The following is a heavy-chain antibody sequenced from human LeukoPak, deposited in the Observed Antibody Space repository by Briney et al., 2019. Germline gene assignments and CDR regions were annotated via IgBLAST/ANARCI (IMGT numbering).Heavy chain of an antibody. CDR3: ASRLDTAMVTPYYYYYMDV. CDR1: GFTFSSYS. CDR2: IGSSSSYV. Sequence: PGGSLRLSCAASGFTFSSYSMNWVRQAPGKGLEWVSSIGSSSSYVHYADSVKGRFTISRDNAKNSLYLQMNSLRAEDTAVYYCASRLDTAMVTPYYYYYMDVWGKGTTVTVSS. V-gene: IGHV3-21*01. J-gene: IGHJ6*03. D-gene: IGHD5-18*01.